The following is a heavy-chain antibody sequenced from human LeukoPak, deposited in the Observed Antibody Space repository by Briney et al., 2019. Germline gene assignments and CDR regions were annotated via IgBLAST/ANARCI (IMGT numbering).Heavy chain of an antibody. CDR2: INHSGST. V-gene: IGHV4-34*01. CDR1: GGSFSTYY. CDR3: ARLATYNDFWSGQRPDAFDI. D-gene: IGHD3-3*01. Sequence: SETLSLTCAVYGGSFSTYYWSWIRQSPGKGLEWIGEINHSGSTNYNPSLKSRVTISVDTSKNQFSLKLSSVTAADTAVYYCARLATYNDFWSGQRPDAFDIWGQGTMVTVSS. J-gene: IGHJ3*02.